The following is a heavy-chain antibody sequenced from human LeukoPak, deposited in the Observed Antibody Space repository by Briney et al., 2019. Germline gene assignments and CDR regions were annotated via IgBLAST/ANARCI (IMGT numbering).Heavy chain of an antibody. CDR1: GVSFSGYY. D-gene: IGHD2-8*01. CDR3: ARIRCGHTNGICYNY. CDR2: INHSGGT. Sequence: NPSETLSLTCAVYGVSFSGYYWSWIRQPPGKGLEWLGEINHSGGTKYNPSLKSRVTISIDTPENQFSLKLSSVTAADTAVYYCARIRCGHTNGICYNYWGQGTLVTVSS. V-gene: IGHV4-34*01. J-gene: IGHJ4*02.